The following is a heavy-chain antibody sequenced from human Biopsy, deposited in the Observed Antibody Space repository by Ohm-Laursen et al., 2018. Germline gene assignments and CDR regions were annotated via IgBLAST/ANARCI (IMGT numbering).Heavy chain of an antibody. V-gene: IGHV1-2*02. CDR3: ARDKYRSWNYFDN. J-gene: IGHJ4*02. CDR1: GYTFSGYY. Sequence: ASVKVSCKASGYTFSGYYMHWVRQAPGQGLEWMGWINPDSGVTNYAQKFQGRVTMTRDTSISTAYMELSRLGSDDTAVYFCARDKYRSWNYFDNWGQGSLVTVSS. D-gene: IGHD6-19*01. CDR2: INPDSGVT.